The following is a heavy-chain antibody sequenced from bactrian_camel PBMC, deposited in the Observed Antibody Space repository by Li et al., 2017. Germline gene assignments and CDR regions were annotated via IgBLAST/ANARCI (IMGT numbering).Heavy chain of an antibody. CDR2: INSRGDST. J-gene: IGHJ4*01. Sequence: DVQLVESGGGLVQPGGSLRLSCAASGFTFSNAAMAWVRQPPGKGFEWVGAINSRGDSTYYANSVKGRFTISRDDAKNTVYLQLNSLKTDDMAMYYCAADQICRGITYPTTTVEGLGLYEYWGQGTQVTVS. V-gene: IGHV3S40*01. CDR1: GFTFSNAA. CDR3: AADQICRGITYPTTTVEGLGLYEY. D-gene: IGHD1*01.